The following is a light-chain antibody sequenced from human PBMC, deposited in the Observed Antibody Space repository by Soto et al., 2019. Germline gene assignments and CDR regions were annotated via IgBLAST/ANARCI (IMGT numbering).Light chain of an antibody. CDR2: EVV. V-gene: IGLV2-8*01. Sequence: QSALTQPPSASGSPGQSVTISCTGTKNDIGVYDFVSWYQHHPGKAPRLIIYEVVQRPSGVPDRFSGSKSGNTASLTVSGLQAADEGDYFCKSYAGSNNYVLGSGTKVIV. CDR3: KSYAGSNNYV. J-gene: IGLJ1*01. CDR1: KNDIGVYDF.